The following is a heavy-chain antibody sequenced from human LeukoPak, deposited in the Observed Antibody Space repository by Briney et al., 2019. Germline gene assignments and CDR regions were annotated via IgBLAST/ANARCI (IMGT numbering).Heavy chain of an antibody. J-gene: IGHJ5*02. CDR1: GGSISSYY. Sequence: SETLSLTCTVSGGSISSYYWSWIRQPAGKGLEWIGRIYTSGSTNYNPSLKSRVTMSVDTSKNQFSLKLSSVTAADTAVYYCARVVAVAGTCWFDPRGQGTLVTVSS. D-gene: IGHD6-19*01. V-gene: IGHV4-4*07. CDR3: ARVVAVAGTCWFDP. CDR2: IYTSGST.